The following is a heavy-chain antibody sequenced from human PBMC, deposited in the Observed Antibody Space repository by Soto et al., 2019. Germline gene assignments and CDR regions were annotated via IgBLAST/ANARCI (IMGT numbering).Heavy chain of an antibody. J-gene: IGHJ5*01. Sequence: SETLSRTCTLSGGPVKASDRWPWVRPSPDKGPERLAEVHFFADSNYNPSLRSRVCASLDSTMSQFCLNLNSVTAADTAIYYSARVRQGCSANNCYFDPWGQGTQVTVS. V-gene: IGHV4-4*02. CDR3: ARVRQGCSANNCYFDP. CDR2: VHFFADS. D-gene: IGHD1-1*01. CDR1: GGPVKASDR.